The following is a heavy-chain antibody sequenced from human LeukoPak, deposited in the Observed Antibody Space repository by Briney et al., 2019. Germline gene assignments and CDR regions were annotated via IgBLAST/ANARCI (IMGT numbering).Heavy chain of an antibody. CDR1: GFTFSSYA. CDR3: AKRAFSPPKTVAGHFDY. CDR2: ISGSGGST. V-gene: IGHV3-23*01. Sequence: GGSLRLSCAASGFTFSSYAMSWVRQAPGTGLEWVSAISGSGGSTYYADSVKGRFTISRDNSKNTLYLQMNSLRAEDTAVYYCAKRAFSPPKTVAGHFDYWGQGTLVTVSS. D-gene: IGHD6-19*01. J-gene: IGHJ4*02.